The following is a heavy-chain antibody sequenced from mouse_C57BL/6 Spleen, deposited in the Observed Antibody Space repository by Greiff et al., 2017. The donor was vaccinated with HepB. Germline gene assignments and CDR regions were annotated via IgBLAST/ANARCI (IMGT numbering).Heavy chain of an antibody. CDR2: IDPSDSET. J-gene: IGHJ2*01. CDR1: GYTFTSYW. CDR3: AIYYGSRRGYFDY. Sequence: QVHVKQPGAELVRPGSSVKLSCKASGYTFTSYWMHWVKQRPIQGLEWIGNIDPSDSETHYNQKFKDKATLTVDKSSSTAYMQLSSLTSEDSAVYYCAIYYGSRRGYFDYWGQGTTLTVSS. V-gene: IGHV1-52*01. D-gene: IGHD1-1*01.